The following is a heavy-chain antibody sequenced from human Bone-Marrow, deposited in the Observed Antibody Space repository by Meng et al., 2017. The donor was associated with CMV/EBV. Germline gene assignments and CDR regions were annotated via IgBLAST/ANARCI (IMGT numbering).Heavy chain of an antibody. CDR2: ISSSSSYI. CDR3: ARARVVVPAAHYFDY. Sequence: GESLKISCAASGFTFSSYWMSWVRQAPGKGLEWVSSISSSSSYIYYADSVKGRFTISRDNAKNSLYLQMNSLRAEGTAVYYCARARVVVPAAHYFDYWGQGTLVTVSS. V-gene: IGHV3-21*01. CDR1: GFTFSSYW. J-gene: IGHJ4*02. D-gene: IGHD2-2*01.